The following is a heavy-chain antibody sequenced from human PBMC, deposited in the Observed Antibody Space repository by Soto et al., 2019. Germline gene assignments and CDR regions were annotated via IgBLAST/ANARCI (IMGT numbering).Heavy chain of an antibody. V-gene: IGHV4-4*02. CDR3: ARRLDSSGYYLVQSRWFDP. CDR2: IYHSGST. J-gene: IGHJ5*02. D-gene: IGHD3-22*01. CDR1: GGSISSSNW. Sequence: AETLSLTCAVSGGSISSSNWWSVVRQPPGKGLEWIGEIYHSGSTNYNPSLKSRVTISVDKSKNQFSLKLSSVTAADTAVYYCARRLDSSGYYLVQSRWFDPWGQGTLVTVSS.